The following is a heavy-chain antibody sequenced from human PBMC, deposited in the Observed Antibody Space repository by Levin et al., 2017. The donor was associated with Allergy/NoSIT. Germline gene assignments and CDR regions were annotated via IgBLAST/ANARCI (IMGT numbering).Heavy chain of an antibody. Sequence: GGSLRLSCRASGFTFSSFWMTWVRQAPGKGLEWVANINQDSNEKYYVDSVKGRFTVSRDNARNSLYLQLNSLRAEDTAVYLCARDGYCGGGSCPLKMDYYYFMDVWGKGTTVTVSS. CDR1: GFTFSSFW. CDR2: INQDSNEK. D-gene: IGHD2-15*01. V-gene: IGHV3-7*04. J-gene: IGHJ6*03. CDR3: ARDGYCGGGSCPLKMDYYYFMDV.